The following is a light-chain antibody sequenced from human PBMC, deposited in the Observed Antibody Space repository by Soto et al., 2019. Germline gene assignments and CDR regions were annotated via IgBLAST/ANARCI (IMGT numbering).Light chain of an antibody. Sequence: EIVMTQSPATLSVPPGERATLSCRASQSVSSNLAWYQQKPCQSPWLLIYGESTRATRIPARFSGSGSGTEFTLTISSLQSEDFAVYYCQQYNNWPPWTFGQGTKLEIK. CDR3: QQYNNWPPWT. CDR1: QSVSSN. J-gene: IGKJ2*02. CDR2: GES. V-gene: IGKV3-15*01.